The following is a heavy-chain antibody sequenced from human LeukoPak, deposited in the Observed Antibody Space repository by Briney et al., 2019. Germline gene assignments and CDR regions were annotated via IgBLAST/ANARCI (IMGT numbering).Heavy chain of an antibody. Sequence: SETLSLTCIVSGYSISSGYYWGWIRQPPGKGLEWIGNIHHSGSTYYNPSLKSRVTISVDTSKNQLSLKLSSVTAADTAVYYCARDTFGSSGWYDYYYGMDVWGQGTTVTVSS. J-gene: IGHJ6*02. CDR2: IHHSGST. CDR1: GYSISSGYY. D-gene: IGHD6-19*01. V-gene: IGHV4-38-2*02. CDR3: ARDTFGSSGWYDYYYGMDV.